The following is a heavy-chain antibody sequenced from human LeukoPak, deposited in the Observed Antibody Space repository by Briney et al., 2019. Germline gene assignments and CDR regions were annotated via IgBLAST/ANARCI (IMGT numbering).Heavy chain of an antibody. V-gene: IGHV4-34*01. CDR1: GGSISSYY. CDR2: INHSGST. J-gene: IGHJ4*02. CDR3: ARGRYGDFPPFDY. Sequence: PSETLSLTCTVSGGSISSYYWSWIRQPPGKGLEWIGEINHSGSTNYNPSLKSRVTISVDTSKNQFSLKLSSVTAADTAVYYCARGRYGDFPPFDYWGQGTLVTVSS. D-gene: IGHD4-17*01.